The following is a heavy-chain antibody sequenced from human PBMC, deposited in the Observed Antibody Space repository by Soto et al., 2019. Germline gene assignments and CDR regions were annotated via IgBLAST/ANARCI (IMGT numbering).Heavy chain of an antibody. CDR1: VFSFISHV. V-gene: IGHV3-23*01. D-gene: IGHD3-10*01. CDR2: MNGDGRNI. Sequence: EVQLLESGGGLAQPGGSLRLSCVASVFSFISHVLTWVRQAPGKGLEWVSGMNGDGRNILYADYVNGRFTISRDNSKDTLYLQMNSMTDEDTDVYYCARDMGLSFWGQGTLVTVSS. CDR3: ARDMGLSF. J-gene: IGHJ4*02.